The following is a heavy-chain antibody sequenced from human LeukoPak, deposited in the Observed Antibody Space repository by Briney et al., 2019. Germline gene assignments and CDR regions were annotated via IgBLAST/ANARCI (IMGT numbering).Heavy chain of an antibody. D-gene: IGHD5-12*01. CDR3: ARVPSGYVVN. CDR2: IYTSGNT. Sequence: GGSLRLSCAASGFTVSSNHMSWVRQAPGTGLVWVSLIYTSGNTYYADSAKGRFTIARDNSNHTLYLQMNSLRAEDTAVYYCARVPSGYVVNWGQGTLVTVSS. V-gene: IGHV3-66*02. J-gene: IGHJ4*02. CDR1: GFTVSSNH.